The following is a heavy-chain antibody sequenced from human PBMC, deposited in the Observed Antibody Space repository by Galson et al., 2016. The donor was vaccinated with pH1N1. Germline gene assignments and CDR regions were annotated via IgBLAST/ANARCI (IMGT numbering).Heavy chain of an antibody. CDR3: IRDLGRLRDY. CDR2: IDPSNGGT. Sequence: SVKVSCKASGYTFTREYIHWARQAPGQGLEWMGVIDPSNGGTTYSQNFQGLVTMTRDTSTNTVYMELSGLKSEDTAVYFCIRDLGRLRDYWGQGTLVTVSS. J-gene: IGHJ4*02. CDR1: GYTFTREY. D-gene: IGHD7-27*01. V-gene: IGHV1-46*01.